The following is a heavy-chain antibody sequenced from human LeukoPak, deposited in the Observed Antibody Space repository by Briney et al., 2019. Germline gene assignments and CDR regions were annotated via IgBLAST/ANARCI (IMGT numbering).Heavy chain of an antibody. J-gene: IGHJ4*02. CDR2: IYYSGST. D-gene: IGHD2-2*01. V-gene: IGHV4-31*03. Sequence: SETLSLTCTVSGGSISSGGYYWSWIRQHPGKGLEWIGYIYYSGSTYYNPSLKSRVTISVDTSKNQFSLKLSSVTAADTAVYYCATDDVVVRSFDYWGQGTLVTVSS. CDR3: ATDDVVVRSFDY. CDR1: GGSISSGGYY.